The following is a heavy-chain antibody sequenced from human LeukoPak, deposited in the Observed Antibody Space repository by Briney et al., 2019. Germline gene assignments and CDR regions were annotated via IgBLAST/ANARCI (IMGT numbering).Heavy chain of an antibody. V-gene: IGHV3-23*01. J-gene: IGHJ6*02. CDR3: AKDRTMVRGVITKYYYGLDV. CDR2: IRGSGDST. Sequence: GGSLRLSCAASGFTVSSNYMSWVRQAPGKGLEWVSAIRGSGDSTYYADSVKGRFTISRDNSKNTLYLQMSSLRADDTAVYYCAKDRTMVRGVITKYYYGLDVWGQGTTVTVSS. D-gene: IGHD3-10*01. CDR1: GFTVSSNY.